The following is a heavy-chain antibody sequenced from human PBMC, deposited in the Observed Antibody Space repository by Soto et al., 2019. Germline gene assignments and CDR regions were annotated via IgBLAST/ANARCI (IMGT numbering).Heavy chain of an antibody. CDR2: ISWNSGRI. D-gene: IGHD3-16*01. V-gene: IGHV3-9*01. J-gene: IGHJ6*02. CDR1: GFTFDDYA. CDR3: TKARLWGGDGYNSYYYNAMDV. Sequence: PGGSLRLSCAASGFTFDDYAMYWVRQVPGKGLEWVSGISWNSGRIGYADSVKGRFTISRDNAKNSLYLQMNRLRPEDTALYYCTKARLWGGDGYNSYYYNAMDVWGQGTTVTVSS.